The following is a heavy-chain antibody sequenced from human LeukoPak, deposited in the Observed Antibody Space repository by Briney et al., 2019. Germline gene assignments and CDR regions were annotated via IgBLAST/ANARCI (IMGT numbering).Heavy chain of an antibody. V-gene: IGHV1-2*02. D-gene: IGHD3-9*01. Sequence: ASVKVSCKASGYTFTGYYMHWVRQAPGQGLEWMGWINPNSGGTNYAQKFQGRVTMTRDTSISTAYMELSRLRSEDTAVYYCASGASTAYYDILTGYYFDYWGQGTLVTVSS. CDR2: INPNSGGT. J-gene: IGHJ4*02. CDR1: GYTFTGYY. CDR3: ASGASTAYYDILTGYYFDY.